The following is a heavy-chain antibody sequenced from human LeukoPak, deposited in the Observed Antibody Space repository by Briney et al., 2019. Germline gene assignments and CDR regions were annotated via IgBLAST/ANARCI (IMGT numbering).Heavy chain of an antibody. CDR1: GYSFPTYW. Sequence: GASLQISCKGSGYSFPTYWIGWVRQMPGKGLEWMGIIYPGDSETRYSPSFQGQVTISADKSISTAYLQWSRLKASDTAMYSCARKSRADYWGQGTLVTVSS. CDR2: IYPGDSET. J-gene: IGHJ4*02. CDR3: ARKSRADY. V-gene: IGHV5-51*01.